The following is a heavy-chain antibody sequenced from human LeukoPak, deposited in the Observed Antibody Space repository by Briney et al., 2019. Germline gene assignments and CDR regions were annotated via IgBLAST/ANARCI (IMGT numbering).Heavy chain of an antibody. J-gene: IGHJ4*02. CDR2: MNPNSGNT. CDR3: ARMEGPLNDY. Sequence: GASVKVSCKASGYTFTTYGISWVRQATGQGLEWMGWMNPNSGNTGYAQKFQGRVTITRNTSISTAYMELSSLRSEDTAVYYCARMEGPLNDYWGQGTLVTVSS. D-gene: IGHD1-1*01. V-gene: IGHV1-8*03. CDR1: GYTFTTYG.